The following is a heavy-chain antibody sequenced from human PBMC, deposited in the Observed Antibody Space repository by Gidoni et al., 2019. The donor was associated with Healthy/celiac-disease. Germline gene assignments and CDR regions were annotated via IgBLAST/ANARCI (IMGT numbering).Heavy chain of an antibody. V-gene: IGHV4-34*01. CDR3: ARSRSLMVRGAEIDY. J-gene: IGHJ4*02. CDR2: INHSGST. Sequence: QVQLQQWGAGLLKPSETLSLTCAVYVGSFSGYYWSWIRQTPGKGLEWIGEINHSGSTNYNPSLKSRVTISVDTSKNQFSLKLSSVTAADTAVYYCARSRSLMVRGAEIDYWGQGTLVTVSS. CDR1: VGSFSGYY. D-gene: IGHD3-10*01.